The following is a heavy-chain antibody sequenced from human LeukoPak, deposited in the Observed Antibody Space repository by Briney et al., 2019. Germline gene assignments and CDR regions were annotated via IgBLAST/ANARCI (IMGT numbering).Heavy chain of an antibody. CDR2: IIPIFGTA. V-gene: IGHV1-69*01. Sequence: SVKVSCKASGGTFSSYAISWVRQAPGQGLEWMEGIIPIFGTANYAQKFQGRVTITADESTSTAYMELSSLRSEDTAVYYCARMAASYGDYRDNWGQGTLVTVSS. CDR1: GGTFSSYA. CDR3: ARMAASYGDYRDN. D-gene: IGHD4-17*01. J-gene: IGHJ4*02.